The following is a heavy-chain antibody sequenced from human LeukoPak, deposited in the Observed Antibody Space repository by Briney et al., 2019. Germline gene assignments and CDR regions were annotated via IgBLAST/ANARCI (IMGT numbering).Heavy chain of an antibody. CDR2: IKNKRGSYTA. J-gene: IGHJ4*02. D-gene: IGHD6-13*01. CDR3: GRDTATALDY. CDR1: GFTLNDHY. V-gene: IGHV3-72*01. Sequence: GGSLRLSCAASGFTLNDHYMDWVRQAPGKGLEWVGRIKNKRGSYTADYAASVKGRFTLSRDDSQNSLYLQMNSLKIEDTAVYYCGRDTATALDYWGQGTLVTVPS.